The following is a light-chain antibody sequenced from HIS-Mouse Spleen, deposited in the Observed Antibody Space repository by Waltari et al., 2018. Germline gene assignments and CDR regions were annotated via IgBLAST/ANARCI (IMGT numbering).Light chain of an antibody. J-gene: IGLJ2*01. Sequence: SYVLTQPPSVSVAPGKTARITCGGINIGSKSVHWYQQKPGKAPVLVVYDDSARPSGIPERFAGSNSGNTATLTISRVEAGDEADYYCQVWDSSSDHVVFGGGTKLTVL. V-gene: IGLV3-21*03. CDR2: DDS. CDR1: NIGSKS. CDR3: QVWDSSSDHVV.